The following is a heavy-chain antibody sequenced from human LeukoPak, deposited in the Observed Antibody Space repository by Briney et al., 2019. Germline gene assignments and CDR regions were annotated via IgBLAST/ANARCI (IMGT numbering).Heavy chain of an antibody. V-gene: IGHV4-34*01. Sequence: PSETLSLTCAVYGGSFSGYYWSWIRQPPGKGLEWIGEINHSGSTNYNPSLKSRVTISVDTSKNQFSLKLSSVTAADTAVCYCARGDCSSTSCYNNPPPRAFDIWGQGTVVTVSS. CDR1: GGSFSGYY. J-gene: IGHJ3*02. CDR2: INHSGST. D-gene: IGHD2-2*01. CDR3: ARGDCSSTSCYNNPPPRAFDI.